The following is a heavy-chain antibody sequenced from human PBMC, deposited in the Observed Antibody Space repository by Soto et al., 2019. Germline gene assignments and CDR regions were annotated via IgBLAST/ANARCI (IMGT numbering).Heavy chain of an antibody. CDR2: IKQDGSEK. D-gene: IGHD6-13*01. Sequence: GGSLRLSCAASGFTFSSYWMSWVRQAPGKGLEWVANIKQDGSEKYYVDSVKGRFTISRDNAKNSLYLQMNSLRAEDTAVYYCAREGIAAADDLIYYYYYYMDVWGKGTTVTVSS. CDR3: AREGIAAADDLIYYYYYYMDV. CDR1: GFTFSSYW. J-gene: IGHJ6*03. V-gene: IGHV3-7*01.